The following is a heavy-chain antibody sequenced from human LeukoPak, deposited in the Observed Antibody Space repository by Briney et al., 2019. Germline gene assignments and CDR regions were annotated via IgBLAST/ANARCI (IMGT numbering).Heavy chain of an antibody. CDR3: ARDPQYYYYYGMDV. J-gene: IGHJ6*02. V-gene: IGHV3-9*01. CDR2: ISWNSGSI. Sequence: GGSLRLSCAASGFTFDDYAMHWVRQAPGKGLEWVSGISWNSGSIGYADSVKGRFTISRDNAKNSLYLQMNSLRAEDTAVYYCARDPQYYYYYGMDVWGQGTTVTVSS. CDR1: GFTFDDYA.